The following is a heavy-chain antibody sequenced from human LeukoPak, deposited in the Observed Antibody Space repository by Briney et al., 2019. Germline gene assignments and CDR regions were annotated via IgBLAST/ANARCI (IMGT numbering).Heavy chain of an antibody. V-gene: IGHV3-11*06. CDR1: GFTFSDYY. CDR2: ISTSSTYT. CDR3: ARAQVVPAATYYYYYGMDV. J-gene: IGHJ6*04. Sequence: KPGGSLRLSCAASGFTFSDYYINWIRLAPGKGLEWVSSISTSSTYTNYADSVRGRFTISRDNANNSLYLQMNSLRAEDTAVYYCARAQVVPAATYYYYYGMDVWGKGTTVTVSS. D-gene: IGHD2-2*01.